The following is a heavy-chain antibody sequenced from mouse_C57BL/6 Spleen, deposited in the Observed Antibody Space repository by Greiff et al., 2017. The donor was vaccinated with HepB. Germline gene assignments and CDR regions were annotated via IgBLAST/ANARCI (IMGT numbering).Heavy chain of an antibody. CDR1: GYTFTSYW. V-gene: IGHV1-50*01. CDR3: ARSAITTAHYFDY. J-gene: IGHJ2*01. CDR2: IDPSDSYT. Sequence: QVQLQQPGAELVKPGASVKLSCKASGYTFTSYWMQWVKQRPGQGLEWIGEIDPSDSYTNYNQKFKGKATLTVDTSSSTAYMQLSSLTSEDSAVYYCARSAITTAHYFDYWGQGTTLTVSS. D-gene: IGHD1-2*01.